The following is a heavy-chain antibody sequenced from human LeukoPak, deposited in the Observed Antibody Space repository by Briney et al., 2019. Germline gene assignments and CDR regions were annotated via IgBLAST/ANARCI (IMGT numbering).Heavy chain of an antibody. CDR1: GGSISGYY. J-gene: IGHJ4*02. CDR3: ARQAAEFYYFDY. V-gene: IGHV4-59*08. D-gene: IGHD6-25*01. Sequence: SETLSLTCTVSGGSISGYYWSRIRQPPGKGLEWIGYIYYSGSTNYNPSLKSRVTISVDTSKNQFSLKLSSVTAADTAVYYCARQAAEFYYFDYWGQGTLVTVSS. CDR2: IYYSGST.